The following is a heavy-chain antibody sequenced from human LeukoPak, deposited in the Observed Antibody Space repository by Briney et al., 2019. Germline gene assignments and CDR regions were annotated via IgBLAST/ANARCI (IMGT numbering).Heavy chain of an antibody. CDR1: GGTFSSYA. Sequence: ASVKVSCKASGGTFSSYAISWVRQAPGQGLEWLGWISTYNGNTNYAQKVQDRVTLTTDTSTNTVYMELRSLRSDDTALYFCARGGVVGATSDYWGQGTLVTVSS. CDR3: ARGGVVGATSDY. D-gene: IGHD1-26*01. V-gene: IGHV1-18*01. J-gene: IGHJ4*02. CDR2: ISTYNGNT.